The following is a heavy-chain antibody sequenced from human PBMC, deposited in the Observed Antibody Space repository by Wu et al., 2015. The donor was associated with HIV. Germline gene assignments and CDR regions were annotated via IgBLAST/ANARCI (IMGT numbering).Heavy chain of an antibody. J-gene: IGHJ4*02. CDR3: ARGREKNPSSDSWSLRFDS. CDR2: MNPNSGNT. Sequence: QVQLVQSGAEVKKPGASVKVSCKASGYSFTNYDINWVRQATGQGLEWMGWMNPNSGNTGYAQKFQGRVTITRNTFISTAYMELSSLRFEDTAIYYCARGREKNPSSDSWSLRFDSWGQGTLVTLSS. CDR1: GYSFTNYD. V-gene: IGHV1-8*01. D-gene: IGHD6-13*01.